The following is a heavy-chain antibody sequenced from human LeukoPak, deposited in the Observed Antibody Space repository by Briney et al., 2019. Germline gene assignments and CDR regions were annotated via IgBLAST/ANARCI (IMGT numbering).Heavy chain of an antibody. J-gene: IGHJ5*01. D-gene: IGHD1-26*01. V-gene: IGHV1-24*01. CDR2: FDPEDGET. CDR3: ARASGSYWWFDS. Sequence: ASVKVSCKVSGYTLTELSMHWVRQAPGKGLEWMGGFDPEDGETIYAQKFQGRVTMTRDTSISTVYMELSRLRSDDTAVYYCARASGSYWWFDSWGQGTLVTVSS. CDR1: GYTLTELS.